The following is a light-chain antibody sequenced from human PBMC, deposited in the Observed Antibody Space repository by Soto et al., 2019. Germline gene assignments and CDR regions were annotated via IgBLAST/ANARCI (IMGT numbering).Light chain of an antibody. CDR1: QSIRSY. V-gene: IGKV1-39*01. J-gene: IGKJ1*01. CDR2: DAS. Sequence: DIQLTQSPSSLSASVGDKVTITSRASQSIRSYLNWVQQKPGKAPKLLIYDASSLQTGVPSRFSGSGSGTDFSLTISSLQPEDFATYYCQQSYSTPPWTFGQGTKVDNQT. CDR3: QQSYSTPPWT.